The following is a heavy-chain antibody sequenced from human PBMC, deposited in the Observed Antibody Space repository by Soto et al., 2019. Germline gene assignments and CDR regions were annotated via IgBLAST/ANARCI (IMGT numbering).Heavy chain of an antibody. V-gene: IGHV1-2*02. CDR2: INPATGAA. CDR3: ARGGGVGVAGSAAFDM. CDR1: GYPVTAYY. Sequence: QLHLVQSGAVVKKPGASVTVSCSASGYPVTAYYMHWVRQAPGRGLEWMGGINPATGAAKYTQTFQGRVTMTRDTSPGTVFMELSGLTSEDTAVFYCARGGGVGVAGSAAFDMWGQGNLVTVSS. J-gene: IGHJ3*02. D-gene: IGHD3-3*01.